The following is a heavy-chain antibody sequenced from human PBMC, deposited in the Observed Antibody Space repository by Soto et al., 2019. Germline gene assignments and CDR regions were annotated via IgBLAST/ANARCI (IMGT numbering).Heavy chain of an antibody. J-gene: IGHJ4*02. D-gene: IGHD1-26*01. CDR2: IRFDGSNI. Sequence: QVQLVESGGGVVQPGRSLRLSCAASGFTFSGYGMHWVRQAPGKGLEWVAIIRFDGSNIYYADSVKGRFTISRDNSKNTLSLQMNSLRAEDTAFYYCARDGVGATTYFGYFAYWGQGTLVTVSS. CDR3: ARDGVGATTYFGYFAY. V-gene: IGHV3-33*01. CDR1: GFTFSGYG.